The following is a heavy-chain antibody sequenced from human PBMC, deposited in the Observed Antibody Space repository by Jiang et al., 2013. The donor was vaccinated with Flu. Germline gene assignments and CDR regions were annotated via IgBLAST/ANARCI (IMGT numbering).Heavy chain of an antibody. Sequence: VKPTQTLTLTCTVSGFSLSNARMGVSWIRQPPGKALEWLAHIFSNDEKSYSTSLKSRLTISKDTSKSQVVLTMTNMDPVDTATYYCARIYDSSGYYYSCYFDYWGQGTLVTVSS. J-gene: IGHJ4*02. CDR2: IFSNDEK. CDR1: GFSLSNARMG. CDR3: ARIYDSSGYYYSCYFDY. D-gene: IGHD3-22*01. V-gene: IGHV2-26*01.